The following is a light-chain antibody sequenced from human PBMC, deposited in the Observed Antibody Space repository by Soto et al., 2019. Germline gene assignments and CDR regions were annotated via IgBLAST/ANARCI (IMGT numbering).Light chain of an antibody. J-gene: IGLJ1*01. CDR2: DVS. Sequence: QSVLTQPASVSGSPGQSITISCTGSSSDVGGNKYVSWYQQYPGKAPKLMICDVSNRPSGVSNRFSGSKSGNTASLTISGLQAEDEADYYCSAFTGSTYVFGTGTKVTFL. CDR1: SSDVGGNKY. CDR3: SAFTGSTYV. V-gene: IGLV2-14*01.